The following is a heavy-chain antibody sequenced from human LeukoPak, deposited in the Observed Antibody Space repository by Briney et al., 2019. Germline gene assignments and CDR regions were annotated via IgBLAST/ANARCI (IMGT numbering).Heavy chain of an antibody. V-gene: IGHV1-2*04. CDR3: ARARGSGSLTDY. D-gene: IGHD3-10*01. Sequence: ASVKVSCKASGYTFTGYYMHWVRQAPGQGLEWMGWISPNSGGTNYAQKFQGWVTMTRDTSISTAYMELSRLRSDDTTVYYCARARGSGSLTDYWGQGTLVTVSS. J-gene: IGHJ4*02. CDR1: GYTFTGYY. CDR2: ISPNSGGT.